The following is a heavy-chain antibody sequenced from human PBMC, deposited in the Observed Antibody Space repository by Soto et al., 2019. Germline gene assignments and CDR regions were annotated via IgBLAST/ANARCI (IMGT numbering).Heavy chain of an antibody. CDR3: ARWYDFWSGYYDY. CDR2: ISSNGSST. V-gene: IGHV3-64*01. J-gene: IGHJ4*02. Sequence: GGSLRLSCAASGFTFSSYAMHWVRQAPGKGLEYVSAISSNGSSTYYANSVKGRFTISRDNSKNTLYLQMGSLRAEDMAVYYCARWYDFWSGYYDYWGQGTLVTVSS. D-gene: IGHD3-3*01. CDR1: GFTFSSYA.